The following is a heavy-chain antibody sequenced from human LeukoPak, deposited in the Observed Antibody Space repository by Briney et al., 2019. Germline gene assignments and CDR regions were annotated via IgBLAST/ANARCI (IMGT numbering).Heavy chain of an antibody. D-gene: IGHD6-13*01. CDR1: EFTFSSYR. CDR2: ISSDSIEI. V-gene: IGHV3-21*01. Sequence: GGSLRLSCAASEFTFSSYRMDWVRQAPGKGLEWVASISSDSIEIYYADAVRGRFTISRDNAKNSLYLQMSSLRGEDTAVYYCARGGYSHYDYWGPGTLVTVSS. J-gene: IGHJ4*02. CDR3: ARGGYSHYDY.